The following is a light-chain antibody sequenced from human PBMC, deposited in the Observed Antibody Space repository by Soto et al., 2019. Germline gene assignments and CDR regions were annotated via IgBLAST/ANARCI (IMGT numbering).Light chain of an antibody. CDR3: CSHAGTYIYV. J-gene: IGLJ1*01. V-gene: IGLV2-11*01. CDR2: DVS. CDR1: SSDVGGYNY. Sequence: QSVLTQPRSVSGSPGQSVTISCTGTSSDVGGYNYVSWYQQHPGKAPKLMIYDVSKRPSGVPDRFSGFKSGNTASLTISGLQAEDEADYSCCSHAGTYIYVLGNGTKVTVL.